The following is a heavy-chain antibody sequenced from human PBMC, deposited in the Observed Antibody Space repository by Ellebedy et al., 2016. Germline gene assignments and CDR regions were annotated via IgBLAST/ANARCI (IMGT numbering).Heavy chain of an antibody. V-gene: IGHV3-30*18. J-gene: IGHJ6*02. D-gene: IGHD3-10*01. CDR3: AKDPWFTGFGAPVMGMDV. CDR2: ISYDGSNK. CDR1: GFTFSSYW. Sequence: GESLKISCAASGFTFSSYWMHWVRQAPGKGLEWVAVISYDGSNKYYADSVKGRFTISRDNSKNTLYLQINSLRAEDTAVYYCAKDPWFTGFGAPVMGMDVWGQGTTVTVSS.